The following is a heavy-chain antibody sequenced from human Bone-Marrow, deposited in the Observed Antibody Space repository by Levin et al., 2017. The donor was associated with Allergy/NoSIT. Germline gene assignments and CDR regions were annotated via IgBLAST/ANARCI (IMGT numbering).Heavy chain of an antibody. CDR3: GRDGPGGGH. CDR1: GVTVFNNY. Sequence: GGSLRLSCTASGVTVFNNYFMWVRQAPGKGLEWVSHIYSGGATDYADSVKGRFSVSRDNSKNTVYLQMNSLRADDTAVYYCGRDGPGGGHWGPGTQVTVSS. J-gene: IGHJ4*02. D-gene: IGHD3-10*01. V-gene: IGHV3-66*01. CDR2: IYSGGAT.